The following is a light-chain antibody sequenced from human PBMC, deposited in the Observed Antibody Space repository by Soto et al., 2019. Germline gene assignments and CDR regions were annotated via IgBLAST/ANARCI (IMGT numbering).Light chain of an antibody. CDR1: QDISNH. CDR3: QQYDSFPIH. CDR2: DAS. V-gene: IGKV1-33*01. J-gene: IGKJ5*01. Sequence: DIQMTQSPSSLSASVGDRVTITCQASQDISNHLNWYQQKPGKAPRLLIYDASNLETGVPSRFSGSGSGTDFTVTISSLQPEDIATYYCQQYDSFPIHFGQGTRLEIK.